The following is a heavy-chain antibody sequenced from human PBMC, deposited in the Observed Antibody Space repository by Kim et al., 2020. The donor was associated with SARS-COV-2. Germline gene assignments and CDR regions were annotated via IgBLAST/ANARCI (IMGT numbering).Heavy chain of an antibody. J-gene: IGHJ4*02. CDR2: IGTAGDT. D-gene: IGHD5-12*01. CDR3: ARLFKEYSGYPFYFDY. V-gene: IGHV3-13*01. Sequence: GGSLRLSCAASGFTFSNYDMHWVRQPTGKGLEWVSGIGTAGDTYYPGSVKGRFTISRENVKNSLYLHMNSLRAGDTAVHYCARLFKEYSGYPFYFDYWGQGALVTVSS. CDR1: GFTFSNYD.